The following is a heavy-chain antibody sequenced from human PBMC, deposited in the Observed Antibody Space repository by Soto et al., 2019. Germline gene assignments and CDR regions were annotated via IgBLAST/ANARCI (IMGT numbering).Heavy chain of an antibody. CDR1: GYTFTSYG. J-gene: IGHJ3*02. V-gene: IGHV1-18*04. CDR3: ARDPEQPDAFDI. D-gene: IGHD5-18*01. Sequence: ASVKVSCKASGYTFTSYGISWVRQAPGQGLEWMGWISAYNGNTNYAQKLQGRVTMTTDTSTSTAYMELSSLRSDDTAVYYCARDPEQPDAFDIWGQGTMVTVSS. CDR2: ISAYNGNT.